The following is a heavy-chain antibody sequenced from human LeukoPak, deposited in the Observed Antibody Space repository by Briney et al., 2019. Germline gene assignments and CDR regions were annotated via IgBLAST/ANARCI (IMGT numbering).Heavy chain of an antibody. D-gene: IGHD6-13*01. J-gene: IGHJ4*02. CDR1: GGSISSYY. CDR3: ARLGSGGSSWPYYFDY. V-gene: IGHV4-59*08. Sequence: SETLSLTCTVSGGSISSYYWGWIRQPPGKGLEWIGYIYYSGSTNYNPSLKSRVTISVDTSKNQFSLKLSSVTAADTAVYYCARLGSGGSSWPYYFDYWGQGTLVTVSS. CDR2: IYYSGST.